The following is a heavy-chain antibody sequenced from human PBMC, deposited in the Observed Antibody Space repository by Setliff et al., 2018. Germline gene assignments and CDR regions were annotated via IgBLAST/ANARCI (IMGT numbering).Heavy chain of an antibody. CDR2: ISAYNGNT. D-gene: IGHD2-2*01. CDR3: ARVLFHCSSTSCYLDAFDI. V-gene: IGHV1-18*01. J-gene: IGHJ3*02. Sequence: ASVKVSCKASGYTFISYGISWVRQAPGQGLEWMGWISAYNGNTNYAQKLQGRVTMTTDTSTSTAYMELRSLRSDDTAVYYSARVLFHCSSTSCYLDAFDIWGQGTMVTVSS. CDR1: GYTFISYG.